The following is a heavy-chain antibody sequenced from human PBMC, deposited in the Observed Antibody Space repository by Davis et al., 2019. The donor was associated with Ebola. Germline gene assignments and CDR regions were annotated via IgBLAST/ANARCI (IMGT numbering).Heavy chain of an antibody. CDR3: ARGVPYYDFWSAYRLDF. Sequence: GESLKISCAASGLTFSDYWMHWVRQAPGEGLVWVARIKNDGTSTNYADSVKGRFTISRDNAKNTQYLQLNSLRVEDTAVYFCARGVPYYDFWSAYRLDFWGQGTQVTVSS. D-gene: IGHD3-3*01. CDR1: GLTFSDYW. J-gene: IGHJ4*02. CDR2: IKNDGTST. V-gene: IGHV3-74*01.